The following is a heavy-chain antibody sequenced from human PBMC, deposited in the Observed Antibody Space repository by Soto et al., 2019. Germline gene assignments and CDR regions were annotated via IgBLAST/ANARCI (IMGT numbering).Heavy chain of an antibody. CDR1: GASFNSFA. CDR2: IISIPGPA. CDR3: ARDGAGYCTPTTCYTPFDY. Sequence: QVQLEQSGAEVKKPGSSVKVSCKASGASFNSFAISWVRQAPGQGLEWMGGIISIPGPATYALKFQGRVTITADESTTAAYMELSNLRSEDTAVYYCARDGAGYCTPTTCYTPFDYWGQGTLVTGSS. D-gene: IGHD2-8*01. J-gene: IGHJ4*02. V-gene: IGHV1-69*01.